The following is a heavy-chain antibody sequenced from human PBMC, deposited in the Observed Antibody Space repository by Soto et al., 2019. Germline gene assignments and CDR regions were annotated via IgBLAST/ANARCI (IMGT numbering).Heavy chain of an antibody. CDR2: ISDSGGRT. CDR1: GFPFSTNA. J-gene: IGHJ4*02. Sequence: GGSLRLSCAASGFPFSTNAMSWVRQAPGKGLEWVSTISDSGGRTYYADSVEGRFTISRDNSKNTLYLQMNSLRVEDTAVFYCAKHQIGWYDFDYWGQGALVTVSS. V-gene: IGHV3-23*01. D-gene: IGHD6-19*01. CDR3: AKHQIGWYDFDY.